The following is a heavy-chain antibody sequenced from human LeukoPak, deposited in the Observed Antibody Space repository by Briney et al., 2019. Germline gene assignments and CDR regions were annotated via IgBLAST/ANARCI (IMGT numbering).Heavy chain of an antibody. D-gene: IGHD1-7*01. CDR2: ISYDGSNK. J-gene: IGHJ5*02. CDR3: AKDQGRALNWNYVLSSDP. Sequence: PGRSLRLSCAASGFTFSSYAMHWVRQAPGKGLEWVAVISYDGSNKYYADSVKGRFTISRDNSKNTLYLQMNSLRAEDTAVYYCAKDQGRALNWNYVLSSDPWGQGTLVTVSS. CDR1: GFTFSSYA. V-gene: IGHV3-30-3*01.